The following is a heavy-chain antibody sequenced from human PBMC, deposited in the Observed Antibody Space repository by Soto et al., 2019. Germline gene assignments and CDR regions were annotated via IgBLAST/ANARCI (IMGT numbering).Heavy chain of an antibody. CDR3: ARFGWLRNVAFDI. J-gene: IGHJ3*02. V-gene: IGHV4-59*01. CDR1: GDSMSNYY. D-gene: IGHD5-12*01. Sequence: SETLSLTCTVSGDSMSNYYWSWIRQPPGKGLEWIGYISYSGSANYNPSLKSRVTISVDTSKNHFSLKLSSVTAADTAVYYCARFGWLRNVAFDIWGRGTMVTVSS. CDR2: ISYSGSA.